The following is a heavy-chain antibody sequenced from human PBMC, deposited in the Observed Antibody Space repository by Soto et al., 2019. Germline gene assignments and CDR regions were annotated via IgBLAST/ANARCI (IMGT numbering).Heavy chain of an antibody. CDR1: RFTFSSYW. CDR3: ARDGSSTWNHYFDY. D-gene: IGHD6-13*01. CDR2: IKQDGSEK. V-gene: IGHV3-7*05. Sequence: PGGSLRLSCAASRFTFSSYWMSWVRQAPGKGLEWVANIKQDGSEKYYVDSVKGRFTISRDNAKNSLYLQMNSLGAEDTAVYYCARDGSSTWNHYFDYWGQGTLVTVSS. J-gene: IGHJ4*02.